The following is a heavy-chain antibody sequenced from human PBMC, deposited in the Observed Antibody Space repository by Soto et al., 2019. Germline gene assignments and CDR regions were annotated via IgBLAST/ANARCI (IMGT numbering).Heavy chain of an antibody. CDR3: AYSTGWYRHDV. D-gene: IGHD6-19*01. CDR2: IFHSGDT. CDR1: GDSISNSRW. Sequence: QVQLQESGPGLVKPSGTLSLTCAVSGDSISNSRWWTWVRQPPGKGLEWIGDIFHSGDTNYNPSLKSRVFISVDKSHNQFSLKVSSVTAADTAVYYCAYSTGWYRHDVWGQGTLVTVSS. V-gene: IGHV4-4*02. J-gene: IGHJ3*01.